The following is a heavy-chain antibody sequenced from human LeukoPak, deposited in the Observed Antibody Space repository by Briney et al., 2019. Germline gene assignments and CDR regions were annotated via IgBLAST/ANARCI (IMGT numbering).Heavy chain of an antibody. V-gene: IGHV1-24*01. D-gene: IGHD3-22*01. Sequence: ASMKVSCKVSGYTLTELSMHWVRQAPGKGLEWMGGFDPEDGETIYAQKFQGRVTMTEDTSTDTAYMELSSLRSEDTAVYYCATMGTDYSGYYAGYWGQGTLVTVSS. CDR2: FDPEDGET. CDR3: ATMGTDYSGYYAGY. J-gene: IGHJ4*02. CDR1: GYTLTELS.